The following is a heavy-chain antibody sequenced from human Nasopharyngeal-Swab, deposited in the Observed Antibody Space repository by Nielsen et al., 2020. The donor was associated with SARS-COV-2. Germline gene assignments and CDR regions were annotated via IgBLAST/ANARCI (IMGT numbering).Heavy chain of an antibody. CDR2: IIPIFGTA. CDR1: GDTFSSYA. Sequence: SVKVSCKASGDTFSSYAISWVRQAPGQGLEWMGGIIPIFGTANYAQKFQGRVTITADESTSTAYMELSSLRSEDTAVYYCARGGECSSTSCYMINYYYYMDVWGKGTTVTVSS. D-gene: IGHD2-2*01. CDR3: ARGGECSSTSCYMINYYYYMDV. V-gene: IGHV1-69*13. J-gene: IGHJ6*03.